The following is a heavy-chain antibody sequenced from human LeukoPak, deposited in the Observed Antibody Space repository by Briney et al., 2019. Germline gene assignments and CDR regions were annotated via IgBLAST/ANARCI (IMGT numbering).Heavy chain of an antibody. CDR2: ISAYNGNT. CDR1: GYTFTSYG. Sequence: GASVKVSCKASGYTFTSYGISWVRQAPGQGLEWMGWISAYNGNTNYAQKLQGRVTMTTDTSTSTAYMELRSLRSDDTAVHYCARGEITMVRGYLGIYYYGMDVWGQGTTVTVSS. J-gene: IGHJ6*02. V-gene: IGHV1-18*01. D-gene: IGHD3-10*01. CDR3: ARGEITMVRGYLGIYYYGMDV.